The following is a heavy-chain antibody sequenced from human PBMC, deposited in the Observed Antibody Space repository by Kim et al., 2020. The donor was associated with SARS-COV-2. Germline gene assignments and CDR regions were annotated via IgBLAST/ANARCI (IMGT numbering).Heavy chain of an antibody. CDR2: YCGGNGDT. CDR1: GFTFSNYA. CDR3: ARPRSGSCGGQSDF. J-gene: IGHJ4*02. D-gene: IGHD3-10*01. Sequence: GGSLRLSCVVSGFTFSNYAVTWVRQAPGKGLEWVSSYCGGNGDTYYADAAKGRFTISRDNSRKTAYLQMNSLRGEDTAMYYCARPRSGSCGGQSDFWGQGTLVTVSS. V-gene: IGHV3-23*01.